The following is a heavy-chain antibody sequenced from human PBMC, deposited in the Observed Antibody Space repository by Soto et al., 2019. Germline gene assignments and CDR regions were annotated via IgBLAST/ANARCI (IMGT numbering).Heavy chain of an antibody. D-gene: IGHD5-12*01. V-gene: IGHV3-23*01. CDR1: GFTFSSYA. CDR2: ISGGGGGT. Sequence: PGGSLRLSCAASGFTFSSYAMTWVRQAPGKGLEWVSIISGGGGGTYYADSVKGRFTISRDSSKNTLYLQMNTLRAEDTAVYYCAKDRGYSGYGIDYWGQGNQVTASS. J-gene: IGHJ4*02. CDR3: AKDRGYSGYGIDY.